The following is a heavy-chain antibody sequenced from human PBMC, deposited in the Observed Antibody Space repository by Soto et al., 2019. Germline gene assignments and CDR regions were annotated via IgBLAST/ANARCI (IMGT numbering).Heavy chain of an antibody. J-gene: IGHJ3*02. D-gene: IGHD4-17*01. CDR1: GFTFDDYA. CDR3: AKGLGGGDYGDYVDAFDI. CDR2: ISWNSGSI. Sequence: GGSLRLSCAASGFTFDDYAMHWVRQAPGKGLEWVSGISWNSGSIGYADSVKGRFTISRDNAKNSLYLQMNSLRAEDTALYYCAKGLGGGDYGDYVDAFDIWGQGTMVTVSS. V-gene: IGHV3-9*01.